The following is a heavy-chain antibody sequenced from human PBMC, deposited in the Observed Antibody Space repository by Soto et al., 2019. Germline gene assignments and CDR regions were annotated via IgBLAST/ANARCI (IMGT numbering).Heavy chain of an antibody. CDR1: GFSFSSYD. CDR3: ARGPYYYGSGSPPEQWFDP. V-gene: IGHV3-13*04. Sequence: PGGSLGLSCAASGFSFSSYDMHWVRQATGKGLEWVSAIGTAGDTYYPGSVKGRFTISRENAKNSLYPQMNSLRAGDTAVYYCARGPYYYGSGSPPEQWFDPWGQGTLVTVSS. D-gene: IGHD3-10*01. CDR2: IGTAGDT. J-gene: IGHJ5*02.